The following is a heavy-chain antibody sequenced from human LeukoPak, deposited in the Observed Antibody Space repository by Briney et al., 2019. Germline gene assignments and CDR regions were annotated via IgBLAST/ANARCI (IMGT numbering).Heavy chain of an antibody. V-gene: IGHV3-21*01. D-gene: IGHD5-12*01. CDR2: ISSDTSDI. J-gene: IGHJ4*02. CDR1: GFTFSSYE. Sequence: GGSLRLSCAASGFTFSSYEMNWVRQAPGKGLEWVPSISSDTSDIYYADSLKGRITISRDNSKNTLYLQMNSLRAEDTAVYYCARGKVATIAFDYWGQGTLVTVSS. CDR3: ARGKVATIAFDY.